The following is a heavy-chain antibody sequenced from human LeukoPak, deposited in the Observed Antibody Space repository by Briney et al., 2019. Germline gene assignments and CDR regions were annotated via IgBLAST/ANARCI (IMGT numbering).Heavy chain of an antibody. CDR2: INPKSGGT. D-gene: IGHD1-26*01. CDR1: GYTFTGYH. Sequence: ASVKVSCKASGYTFTGYHIHWVRQAPGQGLEWMGWINPKSGGTNYAQKFEGWVTMSRDTSMSTVYMELSRLKSDDTAVYYCARDSGWEVVLYASEIWGQGTMVTVSS. CDR3: ARDSGWEVVLYASEI. V-gene: IGHV1-2*04. J-gene: IGHJ3*02.